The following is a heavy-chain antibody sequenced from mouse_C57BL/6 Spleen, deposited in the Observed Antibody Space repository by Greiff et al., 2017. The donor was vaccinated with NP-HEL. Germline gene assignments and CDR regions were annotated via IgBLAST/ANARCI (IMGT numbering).Heavy chain of an antibody. Sequence: QVQLQQSGAELARPGASVKLSCKASGYTFTSYGISWVKQRTGQGLEWIGEIYPRSGNTYYNEKFKGKATLTADKSSSTAYMELRSLTSEDSAVYFCAREGITTVVARYYFDYWGQGTTLTVSS. CDR3: AREGITTVVARYYFDY. D-gene: IGHD1-1*01. J-gene: IGHJ2*01. V-gene: IGHV1-81*01. CDR2: IYPRSGNT. CDR1: GYTFTSYG.